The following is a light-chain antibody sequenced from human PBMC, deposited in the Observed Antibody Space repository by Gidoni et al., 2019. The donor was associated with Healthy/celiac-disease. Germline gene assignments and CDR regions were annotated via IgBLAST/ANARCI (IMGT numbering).Light chain of an antibody. Sequence: DIQMTQSPSSLSASVGDRVTITCRASQSISSYLNWYQQKPGKAPKLLIYAASSLQSGVPSRFSGSGSGTDFTLTISSLQPEEFSTYYCQQSYSTATFGRGTKVEIK. J-gene: IGKJ1*01. CDR3: QQSYSTAT. V-gene: IGKV1-39*01. CDR2: AAS. CDR1: QSISSY.